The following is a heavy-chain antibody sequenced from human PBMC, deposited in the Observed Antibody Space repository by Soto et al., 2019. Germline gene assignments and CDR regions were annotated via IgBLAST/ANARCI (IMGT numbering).Heavy chain of an antibody. J-gene: IGHJ6*02. CDR2: IYTSGST. D-gene: IGHD3-10*01. V-gene: IGHV4-4*07. CDR1: GGSISSYY. Sequence: SETLSLTCTVSGGSISSYYWSWLRQPAGKGLEWIGRIYTSGSTNYNPSLKSRVTMSVDTSKNQFSLKLSSVTAAVTAVYYCARGRGGCLVRGVSYYYGMDVWGQGTTVSVS. CDR3: ARGRGGCLVRGVSYYYGMDV.